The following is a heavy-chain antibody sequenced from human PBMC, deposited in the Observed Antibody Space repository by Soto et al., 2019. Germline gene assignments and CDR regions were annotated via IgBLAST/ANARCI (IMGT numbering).Heavy chain of an antibody. CDR1: GFTFSSYG. J-gene: IGHJ4*02. CDR2: IWYDGSNK. V-gene: IGHV3-33*01. CDR3: ARDYLVIPLRLIDY. D-gene: IGHD2-15*01. Sequence: SVGSLRLSCAASGFTFSSYGMHWVRQAPGKGLEWVAVIWYDGSNKYYADSVKGRFNISRDNSKNTLYLQMNSLRAEDTAVYYCARDYLVIPLRLIDYWGQGTLVTVSS.